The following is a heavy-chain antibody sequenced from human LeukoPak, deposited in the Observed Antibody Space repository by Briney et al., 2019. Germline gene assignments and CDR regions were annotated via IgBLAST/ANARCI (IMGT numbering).Heavy chain of an antibody. V-gene: IGHV3-74*01. CDR1: GFTFSRFS. CDR2: ISADGSST. J-gene: IGHJ6*02. Sequence: GGSLRLSCAASGFTFSRFSVHWVRQVPGKGLVWVSRISADGSSTNYADSVKGRFTISRDNSKNMLFLQMNSLGAEDTAVYYCAQSGGTDVWGQGTTVTVSS. CDR3: AQSGGTDV.